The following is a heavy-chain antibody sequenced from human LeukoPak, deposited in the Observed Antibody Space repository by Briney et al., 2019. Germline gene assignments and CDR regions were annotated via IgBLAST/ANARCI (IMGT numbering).Heavy chain of an antibody. J-gene: IGHJ4*02. V-gene: IGHV3-23*01. CDR3: AKDQYGGNPQYYFHY. CDR2: ISGSGGNT. D-gene: IGHD4-23*01. CDR1: GFTFSSYA. Sequence: GGSLRLSCAASGFTFSSYAMSWVRQAPGKGLDWVSAISGSGGNTYYADSVKGRFTISRDNSKDTLYLQMNSLRAEDTAVYYCAKDQYGGNPQYYFHYWGQGTLVTVSS.